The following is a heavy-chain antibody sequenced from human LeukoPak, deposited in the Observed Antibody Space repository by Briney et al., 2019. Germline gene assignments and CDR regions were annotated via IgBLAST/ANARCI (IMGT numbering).Heavy chain of an antibody. CDR2: INHSGST. D-gene: IGHD1-20*01. CDR3: ARGRPYIHITGTKPYYYMDV. J-gene: IGHJ6*03. Sequence: PSETLSLTCAVYGGSFSGYYWSWIRQPPGKGLEWIGEINHSGSTNYNPSLKSRVTISVDTSKNQFSLKLSSVTAADTAVYYRARGRPYIHITGTKPYYYMDVWGKGTTVTVSS. CDR1: GGSFSGYY. V-gene: IGHV4-34*01.